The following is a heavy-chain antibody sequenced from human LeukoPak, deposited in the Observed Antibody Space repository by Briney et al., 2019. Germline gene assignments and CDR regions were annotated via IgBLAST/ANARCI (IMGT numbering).Heavy chain of an antibody. CDR2: IRSKANSYAT. Sequence: GGSLRLSCAASGFTFSGSAMHWVRQASGKGLEWVGRIRSKANSYATAYAASVKGRFTISRDDSKNTAYLQMNSLRAEDTAVYYCARLWRSSWPRPHNWFDPWGQGTLVTVSS. CDR1: GFTFSGSA. CDR3: ARLWRSSWPRPHNWFDP. D-gene: IGHD6-13*01. J-gene: IGHJ5*02. V-gene: IGHV3-73*01.